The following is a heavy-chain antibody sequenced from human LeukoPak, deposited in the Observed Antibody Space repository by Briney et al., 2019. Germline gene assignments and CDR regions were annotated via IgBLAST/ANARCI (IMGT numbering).Heavy chain of an antibody. Sequence: GGSLRLSCAASGFTFSDYWMTWVRQAPWRGLEWVAVIKQDGSDNYYVDSLKGRFTISRDNAKNSLYLQMNSLRAEDTAVYYCARGVPTGVDYFDYWGQGTLVTVSS. D-gene: IGHD2-8*02. V-gene: IGHV3-7*01. J-gene: IGHJ4*02. CDR2: IKQDGSDN. CDR3: ARGVPTGVDYFDY. CDR1: GFTFSDYW.